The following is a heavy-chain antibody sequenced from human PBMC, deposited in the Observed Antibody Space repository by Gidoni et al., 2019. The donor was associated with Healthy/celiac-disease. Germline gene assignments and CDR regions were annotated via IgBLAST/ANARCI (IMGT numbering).Heavy chain of an antibody. Sequence: QVQLVQSGAEVKKPGSSVNVSCKASGGTFSSYAISWVRQAPGQGLAWKGGIIPIFGTANYAQKFQGRVTITADESTSTAYMELGSLRSEDTAVYYCARAGGGLRYFDWPISPFDYWGQGTLVTVSS. CDR1: GGTFSSYA. D-gene: IGHD3-9*01. CDR2: IIPIFGTA. J-gene: IGHJ4*02. V-gene: IGHV1-69*01. CDR3: ARAGGGLRYFDWPISPFDY.